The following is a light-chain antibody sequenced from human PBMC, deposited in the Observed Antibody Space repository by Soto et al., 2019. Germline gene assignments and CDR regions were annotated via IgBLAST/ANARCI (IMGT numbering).Light chain of an antibody. V-gene: IGLV1-40*01. J-gene: IGLJ1*01. Sequence: QSVLTQPPSVSGAPGQRVTISCTGSSSNIGAGYDVPWYQQLPGTDPKLLIYGNSNRPSGVPDRFSGSKSCTSASLAITGLQSEDAADYYCQSYDSSLSGLVFGTGTKVTVL. CDR2: GNS. CDR3: QSYDSSLSGLV. CDR1: SSNIGAGYD.